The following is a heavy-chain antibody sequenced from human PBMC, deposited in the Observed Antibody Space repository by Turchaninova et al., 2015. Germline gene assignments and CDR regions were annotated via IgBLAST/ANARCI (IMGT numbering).Heavy chain of an antibody. J-gene: IGHJ4*02. CDR1: GFTFGNYD. V-gene: IGHV3-23*01. D-gene: IGHD1-26*01. CDR3: AKDLQWDWEY. Sequence: ELQLLESGGGLIQPGGSLRLSCAASGFTFGNYDMSWVRQAPGKGLVGVSRFRVSDVTTYYAYPVNGRFTISRDNSKSTLYLQMNGLRAEDTAIYYCAKDLQWDWEYWGQGTLVTVSS. CDR2: FRVSDVTT.